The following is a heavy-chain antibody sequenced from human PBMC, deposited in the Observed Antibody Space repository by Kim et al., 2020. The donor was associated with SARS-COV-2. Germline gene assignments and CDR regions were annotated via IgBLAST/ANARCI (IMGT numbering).Heavy chain of an antibody. V-gene: IGHV4-59*13. CDR2: IYYSGST. CDR3: ARNYYDSSGYYYVSFDY. D-gene: IGHD3-22*01. CDR1: GGSISSYY. J-gene: IGHJ4*02. Sequence: SETLSLTCTVSGGSISSYYWSWIRQPPGKGLEWIGYIYYSGSTNYNPSLKSRVTISVDTSKNQFSLKLSSVTAADTAVYYCARNYYDSSGYYYVSFDYWGQGTLVTVSS.